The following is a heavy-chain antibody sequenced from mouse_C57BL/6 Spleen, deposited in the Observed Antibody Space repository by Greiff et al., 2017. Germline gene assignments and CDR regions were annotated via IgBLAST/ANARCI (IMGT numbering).Heavy chain of an antibody. J-gene: IGHJ4*01. CDR1: GYTFTDYY. Sequence: EVQLQQSGPELVKPGASVKISCKASGYTFTDYYMNWVKQSHGKSLEWIGDINPNNGGTSYNQKFKGKATLTVDKSSSTAYMELRSLTSEDSAVYYCARSGLRRWAMDYWGQGTSVTVSS. D-gene: IGHD2-4*01. CDR3: ARSGLRRWAMDY. CDR2: INPNNGGT. V-gene: IGHV1-26*01.